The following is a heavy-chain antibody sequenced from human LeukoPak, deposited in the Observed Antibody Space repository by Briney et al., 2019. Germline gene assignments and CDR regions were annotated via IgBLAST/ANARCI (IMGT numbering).Heavy chain of an antibody. CDR2: ISGSGGST. V-gene: IGHV3-23*01. CDR1: GFTCSSYA. D-gene: IGHD5-12*01. CDR3: AKYSGYEIDY. J-gene: IGHJ4*02. Sequence: GGSLRPSCAASGFTCSSYAMSWVRQAPGKGLEWVSAISGSGGSTYYADSVKGRFTISRDNSKNTLYLQMNSLRAEDTAVYYCAKYSGYEIDYWGQGTLVTVSS.